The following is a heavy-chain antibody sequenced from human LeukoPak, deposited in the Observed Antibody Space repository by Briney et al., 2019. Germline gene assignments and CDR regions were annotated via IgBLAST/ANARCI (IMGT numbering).Heavy chain of an antibody. Sequence: GASVRVSCEASIHTFTSYDTNGVPHATRQGLEWRRWMNPNRGHTLYAQKLQGRVTMTRNTSISTDNMELSSVRSEEKDGYCCARVYYYGMDVWGQGTTVTVSS. V-gene: IGHV1-8*01. J-gene: IGHJ6*02. CDR1: IHTFTSYD. CDR3: ARVYYYGMDV. CDR2: MNPNRGHT.